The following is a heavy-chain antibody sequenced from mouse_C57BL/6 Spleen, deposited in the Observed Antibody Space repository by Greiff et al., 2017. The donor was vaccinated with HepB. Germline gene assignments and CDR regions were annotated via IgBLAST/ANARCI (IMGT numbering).Heavy chain of an antibody. D-gene: IGHD4-1*01. V-gene: IGHV5-17*01. J-gene: IGHJ2*01. CDR3: ASLTGTGY. CDR1: GFTFSDYG. Sequence: VQLKESGGGLVKPGGSLKLSCAASGFTFSDYGMHWVRQAPEKGLEWVAYISSGSSTIYYADTVKGRFTISRDNAKNTLFLQMTSLRSEDTAMYYCASLTGTGYWGQGTTLTVSS. CDR2: ISSGSSTI.